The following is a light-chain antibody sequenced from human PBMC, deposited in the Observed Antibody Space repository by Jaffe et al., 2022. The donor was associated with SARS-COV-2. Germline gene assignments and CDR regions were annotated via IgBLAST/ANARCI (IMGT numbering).Light chain of an antibody. CDR2: GAS. V-gene: IGKV1-39*01. J-gene: IGKJ2*02. CDR1: QDISTY. CDR3: QQSYGTPWT. Sequence: DIQMTQFPSSLSASVGDRVTITCRASQDISTYLNWFQHKLGKAPKLLIYGASSLQSGVPSRFSGSGSGTDFSLTISSLQPDDFATYYCQQSYGTPWTFGQGTKLEI.